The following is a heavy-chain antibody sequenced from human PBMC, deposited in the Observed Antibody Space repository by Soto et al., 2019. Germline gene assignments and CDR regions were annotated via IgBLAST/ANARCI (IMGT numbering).Heavy chain of an antibody. CDR3: ARDRVGQDYYGMDV. J-gene: IGHJ6*02. CDR2: ISSSSSYI. V-gene: IGHV3-21*01. CDR1: GFTFSSYN. D-gene: IGHD2-15*01. Sequence: EVQLVESGGGLVKPGGSLRLSCAASGFTFSSYNMNWVRQAPGKGLEWVSSISSSSSYIYYADSVKGRFTISRDNAKNSLYLQMNSLRAEDKAVYYCARDRVGQDYYGMDVWGQGTTVTVSS.